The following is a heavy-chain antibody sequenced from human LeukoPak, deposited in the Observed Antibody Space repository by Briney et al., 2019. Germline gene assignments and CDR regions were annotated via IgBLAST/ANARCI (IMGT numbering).Heavy chain of an antibody. J-gene: IGHJ4*02. CDR2: IKSKTDGGTT. V-gene: IGHV3-15*01. CDR1: GFTFSNAW. Sequence: GGSLRLYCAASGFTFSNAWMSWVRQAPGKGLEWVGRIKSKTDGGTTDYAAPVKGRFTISRDDSKNTLYLQMNSLKTEDTAVYYCTTDFTIFGVAMGFDYWGQGTLVTVSS. D-gene: IGHD3-3*01. CDR3: TTDFTIFGVAMGFDY.